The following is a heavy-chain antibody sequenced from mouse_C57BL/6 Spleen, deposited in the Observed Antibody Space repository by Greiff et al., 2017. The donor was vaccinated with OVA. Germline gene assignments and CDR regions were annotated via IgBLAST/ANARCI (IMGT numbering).Heavy chain of an antibody. D-gene: IGHD2-5*01. CDR3: ARFYYSNYGAMDY. CDR2: IDPSDSYT. Sequence: QVQLQQPGAELVMPGASVKLSCKASGYTFTSYWMHWVKQRPGQGLEWIGEIDPSDSYTNYNQKFKGKSTLTVDKSSSTAYMQLCSLTSEDSAVYYCARFYYSNYGAMDYWGQGTSVTVSS. J-gene: IGHJ4*01. CDR1: GYTFTSYW. V-gene: IGHV1-69*01.